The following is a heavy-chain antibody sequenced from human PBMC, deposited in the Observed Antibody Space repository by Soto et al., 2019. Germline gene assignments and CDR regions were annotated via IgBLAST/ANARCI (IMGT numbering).Heavy chain of an antibody. D-gene: IGHD2-8*02. CDR2: IYYSGNT. Sequence: TSETLSLTCTVSGGSISSGGYYWVWIRHHPGKGLEWIGYIYYSGNTYYNPSLKSRVTISVDTSKNQFSLKLSSVTAADTAVYYCARDAAPVTEYCTAGDCPNWFDPWGQGTLVTVS. CDR3: ARDAAPVTEYCTAGDCPNWFDP. J-gene: IGHJ5*02. CDR1: GGSISSGGYY. V-gene: IGHV4-31*03.